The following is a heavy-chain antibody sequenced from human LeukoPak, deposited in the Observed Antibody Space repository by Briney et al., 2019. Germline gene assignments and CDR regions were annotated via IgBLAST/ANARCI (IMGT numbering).Heavy chain of an antibody. Sequence: SQTLSLTCTVSGGSISSGDYYWSWIRQPPGKGLEWIGYIYYSGSTYYNPSLKSRVIISVDTSKNQFSLKLSSVTAADTAVYYCAVTVTRDCYFDLWGRGTLVTVSS. J-gene: IGHJ2*01. D-gene: IGHD4-17*01. CDR2: IYYSGST. CDR1: GGSISSGDYY. V-gene: IGHV4-30-4*01. CDR3: AVTVTRDCYFDL.